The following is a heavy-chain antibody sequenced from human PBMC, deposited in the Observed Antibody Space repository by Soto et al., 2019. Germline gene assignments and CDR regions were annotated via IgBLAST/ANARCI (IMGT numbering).Heavy chain of an antibody. CDR2: ISAYNGNT. V-gene: IGHV1-18*01. J-gene: IGHJ6*02. CDR1: GYTFTSYG. CDR3: ARDGYISGWYGSSYHGMDV. Sequence: QVQLVQSGAEVKKPGASVKVSCKASGYTFTSYGISWVRQAPGQGLEWVGWISAYNGNTNYAQKLQGRVTMTTDTSTSTAYMELRSLRSEDTAVYYCARDGYISGWYGSSYHGMDVWGQGTTVTVSS. D-gene: IGHD6-19*01.